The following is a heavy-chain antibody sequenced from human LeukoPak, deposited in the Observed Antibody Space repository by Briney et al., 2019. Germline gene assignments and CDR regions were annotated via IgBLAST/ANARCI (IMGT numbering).Heavy chain of an antibody. CDR3: AKGAERGYSYGGDYFDY. CDR2: ISYDGSNK. CDR1: GFTFSSYG. J-gene: IGHJ4*02. Sequence: GGSLRLSCAASGFTFSSYGMHWVRQAPGKGLEWVAVISYDGSNKYYADSVKGRSTMSRDNSKNTLYLQMNSLRAEDTAVYYCAKGAERGYSYGGDYFDYWGQGTLVTVSS. D-gene: IGHD5-18*01. V-gene: IGHV3-30*18.